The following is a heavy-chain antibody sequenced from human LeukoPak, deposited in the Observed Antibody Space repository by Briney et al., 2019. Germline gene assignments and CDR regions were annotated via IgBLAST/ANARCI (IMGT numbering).Heavy chain of an antibody. Sequence: SETLSLTCAVYGGSFSGYYWSWIHQPPGKGLEWIGEINHSGSTIYNPSLKSRVTISVDTSKNQFSLKLSSVTAADTAVYYCASVSWSGDYWGQGTLVTVSS. CDR3: ASVSWSGDY. CDR1: GGSFSGYY. J-gene: IGHJ4*02. CDR2: INHSGST. D-gene: IGHD6-13*01. V-gene: IGHV4-34*01.